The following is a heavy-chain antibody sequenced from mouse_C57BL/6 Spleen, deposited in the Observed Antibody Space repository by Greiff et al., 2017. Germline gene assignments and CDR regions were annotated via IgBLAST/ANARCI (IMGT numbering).Heavy chain of an antibody. CDR1: GYTFTDYY. CDR2: INPNNGGT. D-gene: IGHD2-1*01. J-gene: IGHJ3*01. Sequence: EVQLQQSGPELVKPGASVKISCKASGYTFTDYYMNWVKQSHGKSLEWIGDINPNNGGTSYNQKFKGKATLTVDKSSSTAYMELRSLTSEDSAVYYCARRYGNYGAFAYWGQGTLVTVSA. CDR3: ARRYGNYGAFAY. V-gene: IGHV1-26*01.